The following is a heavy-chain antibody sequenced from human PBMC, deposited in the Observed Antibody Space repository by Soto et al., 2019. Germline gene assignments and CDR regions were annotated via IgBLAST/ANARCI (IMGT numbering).Heavy chain of an antibody. CDR3: AREYSSSRYFDY. V-gene: IGHV3-23*01. D-gene: IGHD6-6*01. CDR1: GFTFLTYA. J-gene: IGHJ4*02. Sequence: GGSLRLSCAASGFTFLTYAMSWVRQAPGKGLEWVSTITNGGGTTYYADSVKGRFTISRDNPKNTLYLQMNSLRAEDTAVYYCAREYSSSRYFDYWGQGTLVTVSS. CDR2: ITNGGGTT.